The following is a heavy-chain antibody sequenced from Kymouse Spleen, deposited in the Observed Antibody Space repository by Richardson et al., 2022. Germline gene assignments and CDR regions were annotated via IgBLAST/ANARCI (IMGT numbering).Heavy chain of an antibody. CDR1: GYTFTSYA. D-gene: IGHD6-6*01. Sequence: QVQLVQSGSELKKPGASVKVSCKASGYTFTSYAMNWVRQAPGQGLEWMGWINTNTGNPTYAQGFTGRFVFSLDTSVSTAYLQICSLKAEDTAVYYCARELHPRIAARQGYYYYGMDVWGQGTTVTVSS. CDR3: ARELHPRIAARQGYYYYGMDV. J-gene: IGHJ6*02. CDR2: INTNTGNP. V-gene: IGHV7-4-1*01.